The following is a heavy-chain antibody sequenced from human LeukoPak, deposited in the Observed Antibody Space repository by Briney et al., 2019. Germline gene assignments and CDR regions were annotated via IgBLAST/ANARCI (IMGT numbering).Heavy chain of an antibody. Sequence: GGSLRLSCAASGFALSSYAMSWVRQAPGKGLEWVSATSSSDAGTYHAESVRGRFTISRDNSKYTLYLQMNSLRADDAAVYYCARAPVTSCRGAFCYPFDIWGQGTLVTVSS. J-gene: IGHJ4*02. CDR1: GFALSSYA. D-gene: IGHD2-15*01. CDR3: ARAPVTSCRGAFCYPFDI. V-gene: IGHV3-23*01. CDR2: TSSSDAGT.